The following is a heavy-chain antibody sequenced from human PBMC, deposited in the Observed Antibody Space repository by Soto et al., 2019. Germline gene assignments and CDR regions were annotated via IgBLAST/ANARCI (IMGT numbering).Heavy chain of an antibody. CDR2: IYHSGST. Sequence: SETLSLTCAVSGGSISSGGYSWSWIRQPPGKGLEWIGYIYHSGSTYYNPSLESRVSMSVDMSKNQFSLTLTSVTAADTAIYYCARDGHSNWNYFDPWGQGTLVTVS. D-gene: IGHD1-7*01. V-gene: IGHV4-30-2*05. CDR3: ARDGHSNWNYFDP. J-gene: IGHJ5*02. CDR1: GGSISSGGYS.